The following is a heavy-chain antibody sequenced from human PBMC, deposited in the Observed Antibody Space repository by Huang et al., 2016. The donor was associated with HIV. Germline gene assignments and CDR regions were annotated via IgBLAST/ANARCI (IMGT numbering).Heavy chain of an antibody. CDR3: ARLSTTWYFDY. V-gene: IGHV5-51*01. CDR2: IYPGDSVT. CDR1: GYSFTSYW. Sequence: EVQLVQSGAEVKKPGESLKIFCKGSGYSFTSYWIGWVRQMPGKVLEWMGLIYPGDSVTRYSPSFQGQVTTSADKSISTAYLQWSSLKASDTAMYYCARLSTTWYFDYWGQGTLVTVSS. J-gene: IGHJ4*02. D-gene: IGHD1-1*01.